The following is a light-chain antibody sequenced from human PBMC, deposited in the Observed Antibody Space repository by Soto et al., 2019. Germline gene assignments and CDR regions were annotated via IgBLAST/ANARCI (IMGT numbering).Light chain of an antibody. V-gene: IGKV1-5*03. CDR2: KAS. CDR3: QQYNSYTRRT. J-gene: IGKJ1*01. Sequence: DIQMTQSPSTLSASVGDRVTITCRASQSISSWLAWYQQKPGKAPKLLIYKASSLERGFPSRFSGSGSGTEFTLTISSLQPDDFATYYCQQYNSYTRRTFGQGTKVEIK. CDR1: QSISSW.